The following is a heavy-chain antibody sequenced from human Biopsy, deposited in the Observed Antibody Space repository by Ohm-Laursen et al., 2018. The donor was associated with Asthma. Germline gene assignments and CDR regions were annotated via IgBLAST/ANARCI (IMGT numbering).Heavy chain of an antibody. V-gene: IGHV3-33*01. CDR1: GFTFSSYG. Sequence: RSLRLSCAASGFTFSSYGMHWVRQAPGKGLEWVAVIWYDGSNKYYADSVKGRFTISRDSSKNTLYLQMNSLRAEDTAVYYCARRGLGYCSSTSCYQNYYYGMDVWGQGTTVTVSS. D-gene: IGHD2-2*01. CDR2: IWYDGSNK. J-gene: IGHJ6*02. CDR3: ARRGLGYCSSTSCYQNYYYGMDV.